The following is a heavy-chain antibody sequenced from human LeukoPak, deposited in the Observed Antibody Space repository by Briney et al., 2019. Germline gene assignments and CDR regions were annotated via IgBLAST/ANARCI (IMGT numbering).Heavy chain of an antibody. V-gene: IGHV6-1*01. Sequence: SQTLSLTCAISGDSVSSNSAAWNWIRQSPSRGLEWLGRTYYRSKWYNDYAVSVKSRITINPDTSKNQFSLQLNSVTPEDTAVYYCARCSVSGSWDYYYGMDVWGQGTTVTVSS. J-gene: IGHJ6*02. CDR2: TYYRSKWYN. CDR3: ARCSVSGSWDYYYGMDV. CDR1: GDSVSSNSAA. D-gene: IGHD1-26*01.